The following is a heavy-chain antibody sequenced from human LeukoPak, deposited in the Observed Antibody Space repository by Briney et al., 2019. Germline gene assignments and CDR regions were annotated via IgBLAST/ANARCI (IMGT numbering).Heavy chain of an antibody. CDR1: GGSFSGYY. CDR2: INHSGST. D-gene: IGHD1-26*01. J-gene: IGHJ4*02. Sequence: SETLSLTCAVYGGSFSGYYWSWIRQPPGKGLEWIGEINHSGSTNYNPSLKSRVTISVDTSKNQFSLKLNSVTAADTAMYYCAKSGGYGLIDYWGQGALVTVSS. V-gene: IGHV4-34*01. CDR3: AKSGGYGLIDY.